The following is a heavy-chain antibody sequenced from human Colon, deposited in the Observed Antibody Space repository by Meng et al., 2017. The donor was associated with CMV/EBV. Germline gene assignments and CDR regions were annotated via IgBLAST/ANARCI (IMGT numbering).Heavy chain of an antibody. D-gene: IGHD1-14*01. CDR3: VKAQTTTQSNYFGD. V-gene: IGHV3-9*01. Sequence: GGSLRLSCAASGFIFNDFAMHWVRQAPGKGLEWVATVNWNSGAIHYAASVKGRFTISRDNAKNSLSLQMNSLRPEDTALYYCVKAQTTTQSNYFGDWGQGTRVTVSS. J-gene: IGHJ4*02. CDR1: GFIFNDFA. CDR2: VNWNSGAI.